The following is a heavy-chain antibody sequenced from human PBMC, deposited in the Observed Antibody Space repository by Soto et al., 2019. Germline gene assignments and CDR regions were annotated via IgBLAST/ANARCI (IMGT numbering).Heavy chain of an antibody. Sequence: GGSLRLSCEVSGFFYSSYSMHWVRHVPGKGLVWVSRINSDGSSTGYADSVKGRFTISRDNAKNTLYLQVNSLRAEDTAVYYCVRDNDYGAFDPWGQGTLVTVSS. J-gene: IGHJ5*02. CDR1: GFFYSSYS. V-gene: IGHV3-74*01. CDR3: VRDNDYGAFDP. CDR2: INSDGSST. D-gene: IGHD4-17*01.